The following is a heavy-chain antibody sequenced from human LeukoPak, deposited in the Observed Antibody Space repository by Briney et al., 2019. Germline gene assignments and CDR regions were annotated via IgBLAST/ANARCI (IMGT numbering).Heavy chain of an antibody. D-gene: IGHD3-22*01. V-gene: IGHV4-4*07. Sequence: PSETLSLTCTVSGGSISSYYWSWIRQPAGKGLEWIGRIYTSGSTNYNPSLKSRVTMSVDTSKNQFSLKLSSVTAADTAVYYCARGGCYYDSSGRYYFDYWGQGTLVTVSS. J-gene: IGHJ4*02. CDR1: GGSISSYY. CDR2: IYTSGST. CDR3: ARGGCYYDSSGRYYFDY.